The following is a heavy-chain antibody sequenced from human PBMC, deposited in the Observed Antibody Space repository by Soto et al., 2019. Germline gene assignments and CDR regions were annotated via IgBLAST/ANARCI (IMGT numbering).Heavy chain of an antibody. CDR1: GGSLSSGDCS. CDR3: ARGVTVFGLVSRFWFDP. J-gene: IGHJ5*02. V-gene: IGHV4-30-4*01. CDR2: IYNSGIT. Sequence: SETLSLTCTVSGGSLSSGDCSWSWVRQSPGKGLEWIGHIYNSGITYYNPSLKSRVVISIDTSRNQFSLRLNSLTAADRAVYFCARGVTVFGLVSRFWFDPWGQGTVVTVSS. D-gene: IGHD3-3*01.